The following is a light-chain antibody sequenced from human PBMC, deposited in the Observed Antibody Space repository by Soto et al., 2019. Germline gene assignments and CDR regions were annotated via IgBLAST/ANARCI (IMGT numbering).Light chain of an antibody. V-gene: IGKV1-5*01. CDR1: QSISVS. Sequence: IPMTQSPSTLSASVGDTVTITCRASQSISVSLAWYQQKPWKAPNLLIYDASTLQGRVPSRFSGSGSGTEFTLTVTSLQPEDFATYFCQQYDKYSPFGHGTKVDVK. CDR2: DAS. CDR3: QQYDKYSP. J-gene: IGKJ1*01.